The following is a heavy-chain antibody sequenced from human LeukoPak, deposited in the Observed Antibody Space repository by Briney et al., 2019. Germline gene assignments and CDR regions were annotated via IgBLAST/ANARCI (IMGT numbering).Heavy chain of an antibody. Sequence: ASVKVSCKASGYTFTSYYIHWVRQAPGQGLEWMGIINPSGGDTDYAQKFQGRVTMTRDMSTSTVYMELSSLRSEDTAVYYCARSQKSSYTLRCYMDVWGKGTTVTVSS. V-gene: IGHV1-46*01. D-gene: IGHD3-16*01. CDR2: INPSGGDT. CDR1: GYTFTSYY. CDR3: ARSQKSSYTLRCYMDV. J-gene: IGHJ6*03.